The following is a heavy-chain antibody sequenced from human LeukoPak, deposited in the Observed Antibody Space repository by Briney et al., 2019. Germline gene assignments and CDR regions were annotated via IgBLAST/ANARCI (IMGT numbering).Heavy chain of an antibody. J-gene: IGHJ5*02. D-gene: IGHD4-17*01. CDR3: ASGLLMNTVTITFDP. V-gene: IGHV1-2*02. CDR1: GYTFTGYY. CDR2: INPNRGGT. Sequence: ASVKVSCKASGYTFTGYYMHWVRQAPGQGLEWMGWINPNRGGTNYAQKFQGRVTMTRDTSISTAYMELSRLRSDDTAVYYCASGLLMNTVTITFDPWGQGTLVTVSS.